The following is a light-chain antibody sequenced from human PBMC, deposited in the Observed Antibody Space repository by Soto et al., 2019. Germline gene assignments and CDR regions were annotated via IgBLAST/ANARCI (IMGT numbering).Light chain of an antibody. J-gene: IGLJ1*01. Sequence: QSALTQPASVSGSPGQSITISCAGTSSDVGSYSLVSWYQQHPGKAPKLMIYEVSKRPSGVSNRFSGSKSGNTASLTISGLQAEDEADYYCCSYAGSSTSLYVFGTGTRSPS. CDR3: CSYAGSSTSLYV. CDR1: SSDVGSYSL. V-gene: IGLV2-23*02. CDR2: EVS.